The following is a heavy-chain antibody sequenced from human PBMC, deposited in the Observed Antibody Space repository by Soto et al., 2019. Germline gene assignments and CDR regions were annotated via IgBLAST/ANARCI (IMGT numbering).Heavy chain of an antibody. D-gene: IGHD1-26*01. V-gene: IGHV3-23*01. CDR2: ISGSGFKK. Sequence: EVVLLESGGGLEQPGGSLRLSCAASGFIFENFGMSWVRQAPGKGLEWISSISGSGFKKYCADSVKGRFTISRDNSKSTVYLELNNLSAEDTAVYHCAKNQGVELVPLATVDWFDPWGQGSVVTVSS. J-gene: IGHJ5*02. CDR3: AKNQGVELVPLATVDWFDP. CDR1: GFIFENFG.